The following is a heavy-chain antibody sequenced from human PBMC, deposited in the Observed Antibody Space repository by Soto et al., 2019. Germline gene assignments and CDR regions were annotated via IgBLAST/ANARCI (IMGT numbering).Heavy chain of an antibody. CDR2: INGGSGNT. J-gene: IGHJ4*02. CDR3: ARESLWFGELLSYFDY. D-gene: IGHD3-10*01. V-gene: IGHV1-3*01. CDR1: GYTFTSYA. Sequence: QVQFVQSGAEVKKPGASVKVSCKASGYTFTSYAVHWVRQAPGQRLEWLAWINGGSGNTKYSQKFQDRLTITRDTSASTAYMELSSLRSEDTAVYYCARESLWFGELLSYFDYWGQGTLVTVSS.